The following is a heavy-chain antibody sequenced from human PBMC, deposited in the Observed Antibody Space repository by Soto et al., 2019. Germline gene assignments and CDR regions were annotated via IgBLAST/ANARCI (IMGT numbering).Heavy chain of an antibody. CDR3: ARETGLSSSGWSSYFDF. CDR1: GFTLSSYS. V-gene: IGHV3-48*02. J-gene: IGHJ4*02. D-gene: IGHD6-19*01. CDR2: ISGSGGTI. Sequence: EVQLVESGGGMVQPGGSLGVSCAASGFTLSSYSMHWVRQAPGKGLEWVSYISGSGGTIYYADSVKGRFTISRDSAKTSLPVQMNSLRDEDAAVYFCARETGLSSSGWSSYFDFWGQGTRVTVSS.